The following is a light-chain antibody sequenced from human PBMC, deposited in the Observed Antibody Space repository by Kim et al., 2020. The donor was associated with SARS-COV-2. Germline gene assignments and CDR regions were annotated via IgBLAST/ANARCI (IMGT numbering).Light chain of an antibody. CDR2: TDD. CDR1: SSNLGSNT. J-gene: IGLJ3*02. V-gene: IGLV1-44*01. CDR3: ATWDDSLDVWM. Sequence: GQRLTISCSGSSSNLGSNTVNWYQQFPGTAPQLLIDTDDRRPSGVSDRVSCSKSGTSASLAISALRSEDEAAYYCATWDDSLDVWMFGGGTQLTVL.